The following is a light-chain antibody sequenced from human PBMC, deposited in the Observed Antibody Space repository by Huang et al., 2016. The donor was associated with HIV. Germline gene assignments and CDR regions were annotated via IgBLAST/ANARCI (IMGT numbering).Light chain of an antibody. Sequence: DIVMTQSPDSLAVSLGERATINCKSSQTISYNTHYLALYQQKPGQSPKLLIYWASTRESGVPDRFSGSGSGTDFTLTISSLQAEDVAVYYCQQYYSKPLTFGGGTKVEIK. CDR2: WAS. CDR3: QQYYSKPLT. J-gene: IGKJ4*01. V-gene: IGKV4-1*01. CDR1: QTISYNTHY.